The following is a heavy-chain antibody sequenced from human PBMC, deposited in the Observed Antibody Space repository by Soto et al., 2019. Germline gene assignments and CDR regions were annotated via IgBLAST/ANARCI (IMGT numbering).Heavy chain of an antibody. CDR1: GFTFDDYT. D-gene: IGHD2-15*01. Sequence: GGSLRLSCAASGFTFDDYTMHWVRQAPGKGLEWVSLISWDGGSTYYADSVKGRFTIPRDNSKNSLYLQMNSLRTEDTALYYCAKDIGGRDGYNPGGFDYWGQGTLVTVSS. CDR3: AKDIGGRDGYNPGGFDY. CDR2: ISWDGGST. V-gene: IGHV3-43*01. J-gene: IGHJ4*02.